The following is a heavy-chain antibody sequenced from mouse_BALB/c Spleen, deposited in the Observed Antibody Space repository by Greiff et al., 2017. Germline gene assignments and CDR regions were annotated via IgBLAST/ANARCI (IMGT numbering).Heavy chain of an antibody. V-gene: IGHV7-1*02. CDR3: ARDAPYGNWTPWFAY. Sequence: EVKLVESGGGLVQPGGSLRLSCATSGFTFSDFYMEWVRQPPGKRLEWIAASRNKANDYTTEYSASVKGRFIVSRDTSQSILYLQMNALRAEDTAIYYCARDAPYGNWTPWFAYWGQGTLVTVSA. D-gene: IGHD2-1*01. CDR1: GFTFSDFY. CDR2: SRNKANDYTT. J-gene: IGHJ3*01.